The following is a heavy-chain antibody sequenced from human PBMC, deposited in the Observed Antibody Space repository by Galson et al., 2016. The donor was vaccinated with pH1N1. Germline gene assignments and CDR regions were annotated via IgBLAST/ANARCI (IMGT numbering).Heavy chain of an antibody. Sequence: SLRLSCAASGFTFGTYGMSWVRQAPGKGPEWVSSISRADDTYYADSVKGRFTISRDNSKNSLFLQMSSRRADDTALYYCAKDLCSGASCYTVWEVRDFDYWGPGTLVTVSS. V-gene: IGHV3-23*01. CDR2: ISRADDT. CDR3: AKDLCSGASCYTVWEVRDFDY. CDR1: GFTFGTYG. J-gene: IGHJ4*02. D-gene: IGHD2-2*02.